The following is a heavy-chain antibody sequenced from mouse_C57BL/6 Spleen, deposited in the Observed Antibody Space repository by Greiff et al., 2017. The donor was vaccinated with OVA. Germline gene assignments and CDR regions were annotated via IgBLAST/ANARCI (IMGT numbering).Heavy chain of an antibody. CDR3: ARGDYYGSSYEGYAMDY. J-gene: IGHJ4*01. Sequence: EVQLQQSGPELVKPGASVKISCKASGYTFTDYYMNWVKQSHGKSLEWIGDINPNNGGTSYNQKFKGKATLTVDKSSSTAYMELRSLTSEDSAVYYCARGDYYGSSYEGYAMDYWGQGTSVTVSS. D-gene: IGHD1-1*01. V-gene: IGHV1-26*01. CDR2: INPNNGGT. CDR1: GYTFTDYY.